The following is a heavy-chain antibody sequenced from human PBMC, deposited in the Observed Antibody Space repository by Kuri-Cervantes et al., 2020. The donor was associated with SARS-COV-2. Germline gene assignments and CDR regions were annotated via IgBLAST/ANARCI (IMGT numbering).Heavy chain of an antibody. D-gene: IGHD1-7*01. CDR1: GFTFSSYD. J-gene: IGHJ3*02. CDR2: IGTAGDP. Sequence: GGSLRLSCAASGFTFSSYDMHWVRQATGKGLEWVSAIGTAGDPYYPGSVKGRFTISRENAKNSLYLQMNSLRAEDTAVYYCARDELELHDDAFDIWGQGTMVTVSS. CDR3: ARDELELHDDAFDI. V-gene: IGHV3-13*05.